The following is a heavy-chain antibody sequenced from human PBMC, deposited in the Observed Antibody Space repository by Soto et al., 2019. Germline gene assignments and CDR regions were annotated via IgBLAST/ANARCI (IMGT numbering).Heavy chain of an antibody. J-gene: IGHJ6*02. CDR3: AREGLVLAPSTVNSDHYYYAMDV. V-gene: IGHV1-58*01. CDR1: GFTFTSSV. Sequence: ASVKVSCKASGFTFTSSVVQWVRQARGQRLEWIGWIVVGSGNTNYTQKFHERVTISRDLSTRTAYMELTSLRSEDTAVYYCAREGLVLAPSTVNSDHYYYAMDVWGQGTTVTVSS. CDR2: IVVGSGNT. D-gene: IGHD3-3*02.